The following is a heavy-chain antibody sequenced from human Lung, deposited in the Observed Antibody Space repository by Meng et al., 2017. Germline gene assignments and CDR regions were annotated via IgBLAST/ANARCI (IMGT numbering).Heavy chain of an antibody. Sequence: QGQLQQWGAGRLQPSVPLSPTCVVPGGSFSDYYWSWIRQPPGKGLEWIGEINHSGSTNYNPSLESRATISVDTSQNNLSLKLSSVTAADSAVYYCARGPTTMAHDFDYWGQGTLVTVSS. CDR3: ARGPTTMAHDFDY. J-gene: IGHJ4*02. CDR1: GGSFSDYY. CDR2: INHSGST. V-gene: IGHV4-34*01. D-gene: IGHD4-11*01.